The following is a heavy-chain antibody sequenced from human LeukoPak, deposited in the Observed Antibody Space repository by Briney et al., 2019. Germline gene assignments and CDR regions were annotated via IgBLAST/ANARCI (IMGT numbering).Heavy chain of an antibody. V-gene: IGHV3-20*04. CDR2: INWTGGST. D-gene: IGHD3-10*01. CDR3: ARDSGWYGSGIGAFDI. Sequence: GGSLRLSCAASGFTFDDYGMNWVRHAPGKGLEWVSGINWTGGSTVYADSVKGRFTISRDNAKNSLYLQMNSLRAEDTALYYCARDSGWYGSGIGAFDIWGQGTMVTVSS. J-gene: IGHJ3*02. CDR1: GFTFDDYG.